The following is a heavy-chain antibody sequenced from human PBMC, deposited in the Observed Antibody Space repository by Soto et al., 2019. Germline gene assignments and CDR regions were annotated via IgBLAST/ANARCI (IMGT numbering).Heavy chain of an antibody. V-gene: IGHV4-59*08. CDR3: ATAYYSYGYFDY. Sequence: SEPLSLTCTVSGGSISSYYWSWIRQPPGKGLEWIGYIYYSGSTNYNPSLKSRVTIPVDTSKNQFSLKLSSVTAADTAVYYCATAYYSYGYFDYWGQGTLVTVSS. J-gene: IGHJ4*02. D-gene: IGHD5-18*01. CDR2: IYYSGST. CDR1: GGSISSYY.